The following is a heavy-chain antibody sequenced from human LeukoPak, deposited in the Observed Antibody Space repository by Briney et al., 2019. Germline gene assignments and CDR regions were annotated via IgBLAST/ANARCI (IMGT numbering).Heavy chain of an antibody. J-gene: IGHJ4*02. Sequence: ASVKVSCKASGYTFTGYYMHWVRQAPGQGLEWMGWINPNSGGTNYAQKFQGRVTTTRDTSISTAYMELSRLRSDDTAVYYCARDHHDGSYYSSACDYWGQGTLVTVSS. V-gene: IGHV1-2*02. CDR3: ARDHHDGSYYSSACDY. CDR2: INPNSGGT. CDR1: GYTFTGYY. D-gene: IGHD1-26*01.